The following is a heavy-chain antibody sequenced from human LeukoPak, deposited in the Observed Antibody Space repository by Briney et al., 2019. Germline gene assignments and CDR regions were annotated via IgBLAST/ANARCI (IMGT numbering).Heavy chain of an antibody. V-gene: IGHV1-8*01. Sequence: ASVKVSCKASGYTFTSYDINWVRQATGQGLEWMGWMNPNSGNTGYAQKFQGRVTMTRNTSISTAYMELSSLRSEDTAVYYCARGQGSAYDILTGSFDYWGQGTLVTVSS. CDR3: ARGQGSAYDILTGSFDY. J-gene: IGHJ4*02. CDR1: GYTFTSYD. D-gene: IGHD3-9*01. CDR2: MNPNSGNT.